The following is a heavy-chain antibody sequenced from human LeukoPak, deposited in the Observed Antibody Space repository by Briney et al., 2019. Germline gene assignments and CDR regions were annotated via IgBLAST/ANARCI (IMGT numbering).Heavy chain of an antibody. D-gene: IGHD3-10*01. Sequence: SETLSLTCAVYGGSFSGYYLSWIRQPPGKGLEWIGEINHSGSTNYNPSLKSRFTISVDTSKNKFSLQLSSVTAADTAVYYCAIRIRFGGMVRGVSNWFDPWGEGTLVTVSS. CDR2: INHSGST. V-gene: IGHV4-34*01. CDR3: AIRIRFGGMVRGVSNWFDP. J-gene: IGHJ5*02. CDR1: GGSFSGYY.